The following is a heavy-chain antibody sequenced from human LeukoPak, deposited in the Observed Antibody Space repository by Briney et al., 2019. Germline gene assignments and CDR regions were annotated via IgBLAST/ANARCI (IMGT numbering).Heavy chain of an antibody. Sequence: ASVKVSCKASGYTFTSYGINWVRQAPGQGLEWMGWISAYNGNTKYAQKLQGRVTMTTDTSTSTAYMELRSLRSDDTAVYYCARAGYEGSGSYYQNYYYYYMDVWGKGTTVTVSS. D-gene: IGHD3-10*01. CDR3: ARAGYEGSGSYYQNYYYYYMDV. CDR1: GYTFTSYG. V-gene: IGHV1-18*01. CDR2: ISAYNGNT. J-gene: IGHJ6*03.